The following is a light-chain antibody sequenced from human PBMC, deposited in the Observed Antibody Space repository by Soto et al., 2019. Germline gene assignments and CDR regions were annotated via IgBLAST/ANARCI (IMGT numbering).Light chain of an antibody. V-gene: IGLV2-14*01. CDR3: NSYTSSSTVV. J-gene: IGLJ1*01. CDR2: DVS. CDR1: SSDVGGYNY. Sequence: QSVLSQPASVSGSPGQSITISCTGTSSDVGGYNYVSWYQQHPGKAPKLTIYDVSNRPSGVSNRFSGSKSGNTASLTISGLQAEDGADYYCNSYTSSSTVVFGTGTKVTVL.